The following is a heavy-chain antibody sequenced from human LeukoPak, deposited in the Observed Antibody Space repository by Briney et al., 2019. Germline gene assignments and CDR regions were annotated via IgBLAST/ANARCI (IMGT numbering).Heavy chain of an antibody. V-gene: IGHV7-4-1*02. CDR3: ARVPHVAVAGNFDY. Sequence: ASVKVSCKASGGTFSSYAISWVRQAPGQGLEWMGWINTNTGNPTYAQGFTGRFVFSLDTSVSTAYLQISSLKAEDTAVYYCARVPHVAVAGNFDYWGQGTLVTVSS. CDR2: INTNTGNP. CDR1: GGTFSSYA. D-gene: IGHD6-19*01. J-gene: IGHJ4*02.